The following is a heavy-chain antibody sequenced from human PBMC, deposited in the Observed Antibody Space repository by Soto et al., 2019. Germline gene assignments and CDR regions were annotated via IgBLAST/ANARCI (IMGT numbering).Heavy chain of an antibody. CDR1: GGSINTYY. V-gene: IGHV4-59*08. D-gene: IGHD4-17*01. CDR2: IYYSGST. Sequence: SETLSLTCTVSGGSINTYYWSWIRLPPGKGLEWIGYIYYSGSTNYNPSLKSRVTLSVDTSKNQFSLNLTSVTAADTAVYFCARHTAVRTNWYFDLWGRGTRVTVSS. J-gene: IGHJ2*01. CDR3: ARHTAVRTNWYFDL.